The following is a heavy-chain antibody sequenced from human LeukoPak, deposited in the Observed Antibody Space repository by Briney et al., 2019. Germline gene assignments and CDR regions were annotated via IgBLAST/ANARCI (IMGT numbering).Heavy chain of an antibody. CDR3: ARESIAAAGTGAFDI. CDR2: INSDGSST. Sequence: PGGSLRLSCAASGFTFSSYWMHWVRQAPGKGLVWVSRINSDGSSTSYADSVKGRFTISRDNAKNTLYLQMNSLRAEDTAVYYCARESIAAAGTGAFDIWGQGTMVTVSS. CDR1: GFTFSSYW. J-gene: IGHJ3*02. V-gene: IGHV3-74*01. D-gene: IGHD6-13*01.